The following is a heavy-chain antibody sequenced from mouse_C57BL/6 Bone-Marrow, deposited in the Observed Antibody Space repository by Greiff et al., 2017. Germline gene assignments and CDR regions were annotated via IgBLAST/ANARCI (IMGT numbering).Heavy chain of an antibody. D-gene: IGHD2-3*01. V-gene: IGHV1-9*01. CDR3: ARNDGYYGNAMDY. CDR2: ILPGSGST. J-gene: IGHJ4*01. CDR1: GYTFTGYW. Sequence: VQRVESGAELMKPGASVKLSCKATGYTFTGYWIEWVKQRPGHGLEWIGEILPGSGSTNYNEKFKGKATFTADTYSNTAYMQLSSLTTEDSAIYYCARNDGYYGNAMDYWGQGTSVTVSS.